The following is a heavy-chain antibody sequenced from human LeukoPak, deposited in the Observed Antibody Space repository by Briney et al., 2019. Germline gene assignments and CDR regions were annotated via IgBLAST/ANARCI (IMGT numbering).Heavy chain of an antibody. V-gene: IGHV3-30*04. D-gene: IGHD3-10*01. CDR2: ISYDGSNK. J-gene: IGHJ4*02. CDR3: ARGITMVRGVIPYPMVY. CDR1: GFTFSSYA. Sequence: GGSLRLSCAASGFTFSSYAMHWVRQAPGKGLEWVAVISYDGSNKYYADSVKGRFTISRDNSKNTLYLQMNSLRAGDTAVYYCARGITMVRGVIPYPMVYWGQGTLVTVSS.